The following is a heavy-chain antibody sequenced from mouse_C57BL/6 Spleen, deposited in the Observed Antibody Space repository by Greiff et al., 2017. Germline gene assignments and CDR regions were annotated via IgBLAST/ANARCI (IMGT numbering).Heavy chain of an antibody. CDR3: ARGQPYAMYY. Sequence: QVQLKQSGPELVKPGASVKISCTASGYAFSSSWMHWVKQRPGKGLEWIGRIYPGDGDTNYNGKFKGKATLTADKSSSTAYMQLSSLTSEDSACYFCARGQPYAMYYWGQGTSVTVSS. D-gene: IGHD6-1*01. CDR1: GYAFSSSW. CDR2: IYPGDGDT. V-gene: IGHV1-82*01. J-gene: IGHJ4*01.